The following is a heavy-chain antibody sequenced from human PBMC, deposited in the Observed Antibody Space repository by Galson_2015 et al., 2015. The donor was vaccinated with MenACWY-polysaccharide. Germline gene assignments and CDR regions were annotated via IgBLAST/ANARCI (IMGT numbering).Heavy chain of an antibody. CDR3: AKGGVEWELLPYFDS. D-gene: IGHD1-26*01. CDR1: GFTFSSYG. V-gene: IGHV3-30*18. CDR2: ISYGGGNK. J-gene: IGHJ4*02. Sequence: SLRLSCAASGFTFSSYGMHWVRQAPGKGLEWVAVISYGGGNKYYADSVKGRFTISRDNSKNTLYLQMNSLRAEDTAVYYCAKGGVEWELLPYFDSWGQGTLVTVSS.